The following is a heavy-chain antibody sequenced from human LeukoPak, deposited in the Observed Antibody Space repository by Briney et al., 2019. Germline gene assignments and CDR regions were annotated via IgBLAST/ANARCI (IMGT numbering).Heavy chain of an antibody. CDR2: ISWNSGRI. V-gene: IGHV3-9*01. D-gene: IGHD2-8*02. CDR3: ASRYCTGVNCFAASYMCMDV. J-gene: IGHJ6*03. Sequence: PGGSLRLSCAASGFTFDDYAMHWVRHAPGMGLEWVSGISWNSGRINYADSVKGRFTISRDNADRSLYLQMTSLRVEDTAVYFCASRYCTGVNCFAASYMCMDVWGKGTTVTVSS. CDR1: GFTFDDYA.